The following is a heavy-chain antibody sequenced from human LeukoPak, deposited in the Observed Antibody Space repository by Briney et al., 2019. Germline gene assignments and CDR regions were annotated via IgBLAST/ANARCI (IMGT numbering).Heavy chain of an antibody. V-gene: IGHV4-39*01. CDR3: VGHRGSYYFYMDV. CDR1: GGSIISTTYY. CDR2: IYYSGST. J-gene: IGHJ6*03. D-gene: IGHD3-10*01. Sequence: SETLSLTCTVSGGSIISTTYYWGWIRQPPGKGLEWIGSIYYSGSTYYNPSLKSRVTISVDTSKNQFSLKMRSETAADTAIYYCVGHRGSYYFYMDVWGKGTTVTVSS.